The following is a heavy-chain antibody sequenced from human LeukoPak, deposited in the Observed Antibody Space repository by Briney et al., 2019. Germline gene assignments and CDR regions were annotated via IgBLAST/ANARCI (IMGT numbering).Heavy chain of an antibody. D-gene: IGHD6-13*01. CDR3: ARVMGDSSSWYGGGNWFDP. CDR2: INWNGGST. CDR1: GFTFDDYG. V-gene: IGHV3-20*04. J-gene: IGHJ5*02. Sequence: GGSLRLSCAASGFTFDDYGMSWVRQAPGKGLEWVSGINWNGGSTGYADSVKGRFTISRDNAKNSLYLQMNSLRAKDTALYYCARVMGDSSSWYGGGNWFDPWGQGTLVTVSS.